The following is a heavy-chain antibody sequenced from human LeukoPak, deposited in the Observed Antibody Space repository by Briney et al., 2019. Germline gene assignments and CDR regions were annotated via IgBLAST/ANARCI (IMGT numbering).Heavy chain of an antibody. CDR2: VSGADGTT. V-gene: IGHV3-23*01. CDR1: GFTFSAYG. D-gene: IGHD6-19*01. Sequence: GGSLRLSCAASGFTFSAYGMCWVRQSPRKGLEWVSGVSGADGTTYYADSVKGRFTISRDNSKNTLYLQMNSLKAEDTAVYYCAKDSQQWLDRAYRYFGLWGRGTLVTVSS. CDR3: AKDSQQWLDRAYRYFGL. J-gene: IGHJ2*01.